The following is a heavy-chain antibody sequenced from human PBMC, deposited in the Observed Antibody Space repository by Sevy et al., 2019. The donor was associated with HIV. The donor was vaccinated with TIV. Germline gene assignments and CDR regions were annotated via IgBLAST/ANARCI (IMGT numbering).Heavy chain of an antibody. CDR3: ARGGYYYDNAASDALDP. V-gene: IGHV3-33*01. J-gene: IGHJ5*02. D-gene: IGHD3-22*01. CDR1: GFTFSNYA. CDR2: IWSDGAYQ. Sequence: GGSLRLSCAATGFTFSNYAMHWVRQAPGKGMEWVAIIWSDGAYQYHGDSVKGRFTISRDNSKNTLYLQMNNVRVEDTAVYYCARGGYYYDNAASDALDPWGQGTLVTVSS.